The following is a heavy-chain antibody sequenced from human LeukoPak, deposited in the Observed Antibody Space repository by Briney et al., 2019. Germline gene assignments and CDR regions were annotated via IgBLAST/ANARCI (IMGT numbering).Heavy chain of an antibody. CDR2: IYYSGST. Sequence: SETLSLTCTVSGGSISSYYWSWILQPPGKGLEWIGYIYYSGSTNYNPSLKSRVTISVDTSKNQFSLKLSSVTAADTAVYYCARDLHAYGDSSAFDIWRQGTMVTVSS. CDR3: ARDLHAYGDSSAFDI. J-gene: IGHJ3*02. D-gene: IGHD4-17*01. V-gene: IGHV4-59*12. CDR1: GGSISSYY.